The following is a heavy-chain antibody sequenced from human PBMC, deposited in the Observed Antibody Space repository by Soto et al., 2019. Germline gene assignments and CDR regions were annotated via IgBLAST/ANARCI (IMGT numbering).Heavy chain of an antibody. CDR3: AKGGRQWLVTSDFNY. CDR1: GFTFSDIA. J-gene: IGHJ4*02. CDR2: VSHEGRNT. D-gene: IGHD6-19*01. V-gene: IGHV3-30*18. Sequence: VQLVESGGGVVQPGRSLRLSCAASGFTFSDIAIHWAPQPPARGLGWGAVVSHEGRNTNYADSVKGRFTISRDSSKNTVSLEMTSLRAEDTAVYYCAKGGRQWLVTSDFNYWGQGALVTVSS.